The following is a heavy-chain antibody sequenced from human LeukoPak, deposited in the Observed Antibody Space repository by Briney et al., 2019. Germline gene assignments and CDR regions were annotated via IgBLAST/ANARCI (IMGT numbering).Heavy chain of an antibody. CDR2: IDSSSTYT. Sequence: GGSLRLSCAASGFTFSDHYMKWIRQAPGKGLEWVSYIDSSSTYTNYADSVKGRFTISRDNAKNSLYLQMNSLRAEDTAVYYCARGPNRAYFYGEDVWGQGTTVTVSS. CDR1: GFTFSDHY. V-gene: IGHV3-11*06. CDR3: ARGPNRAYFYGEDV. J-gene: IGHJ6*02. D-gene: IGHD1-14*01.